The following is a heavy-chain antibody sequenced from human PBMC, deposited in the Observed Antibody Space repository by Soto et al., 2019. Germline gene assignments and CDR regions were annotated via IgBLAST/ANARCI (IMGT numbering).Heavy chain of an antibody. J-gene: IGHJ3*02. Sequence: QSGGSLRLSCAASGFTFSTYAMSWVRQAPGKGLEWVSAISASYSTYYADSVKGRFTISRDNSMNALYLQMNSLRIEDTAVYYCAHPRGYGVFDAYDIWGQGTMVTVSS. V-gene: IGHV3-23*01. CDR3: AHPRGYGVFDAYDI. CDR2: ISASYST. CDR1: GFTFSTYA. D-gene: IGHD4-17*01.